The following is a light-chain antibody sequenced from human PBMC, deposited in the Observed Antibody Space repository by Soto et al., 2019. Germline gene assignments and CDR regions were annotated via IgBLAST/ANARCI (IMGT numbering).Light chain of an antibody. Sequence: QSALTQPPSASGSPGQSVTISCTGTSSDVGGYKYVSWYQQHPGKAPKVMIYEVSKRPSGVPNRFSGSKSGNTASLTVSGLQAEDEADYYCSSYAGSNNYVFGTGTKV. CDR1: SSDVGGYKY. V-gene: IGLV2-8*01. J-gene: IGLJ1*01. CDR3: SSYAGSNNYV. CDR2: EVS.